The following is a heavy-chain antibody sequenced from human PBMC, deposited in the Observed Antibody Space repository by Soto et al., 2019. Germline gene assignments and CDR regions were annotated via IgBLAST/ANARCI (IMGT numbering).Heavy chain of an antibody. D-gene: IGHD2-2*01. CDR2: IYYSGST. Sequence: SETLSLSCTVSGGSISSGDYYWSWIRQPPGKGLEWIGYIYYSGSTYYNPSLKSRVTISVDTSKNQFSLKLSSVTAADTAVYYCARYCSSTSCSAKYYFDYWGQGTLVTVSS. J-gene: IGHJ4*02. CDR3: ARYCSSTSCSAKYYFDY. V-gene: IGHV4-30-4*01. CDR1: GGSISSGDYY.